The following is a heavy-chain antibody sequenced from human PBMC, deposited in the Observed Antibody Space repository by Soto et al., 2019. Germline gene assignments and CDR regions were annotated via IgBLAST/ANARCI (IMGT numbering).Heavy chain of an antibody. CDR3: ATKREGYCGGGCSFFDY. CDR2: IIPIFGTA. Sequence: SVKVSCKASGGTFSSYAISWVRQAPGQGLEWMGGIIPIFGTANYAQKFQGRVTITADESTSTAYMELSSLRSEDTAVYYCATKREGYCGGGCSFFDYWGQGTLVTSPQ. D-gene: IGHD2-21*02. V-gene: IGHV1-69*13. CDR1: GGTFSSYA. J-gene: IGHJ4*02.